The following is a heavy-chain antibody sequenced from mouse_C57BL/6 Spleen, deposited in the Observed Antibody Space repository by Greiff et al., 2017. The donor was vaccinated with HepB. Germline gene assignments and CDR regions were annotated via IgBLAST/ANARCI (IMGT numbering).Heavy chain of an antibody. Sequence: EVKLMESEGGLVQPGSSMKLSCTASGFTFSDYYMAWVRQVPEKGLEWVANINYDGSSTYYLDSLKSRFIISRDNAKNILYLQMSSLKSEDTATYYCARAFITTDYAMDYWGQGTSVTVSS. CDR3: ARAFITTDYAMDY. CDR1: GFTFSDYY. J-gene: IGHJ4*01. V-gene: IGHV5-16*01. CDR2: INYDGSST. D-gene: IGHD1-1*01.